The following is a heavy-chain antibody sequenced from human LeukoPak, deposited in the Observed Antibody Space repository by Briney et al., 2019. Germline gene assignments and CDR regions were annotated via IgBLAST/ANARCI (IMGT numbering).Heavy chain of an antibody. J-gene: IGHJ4*02. Sequence: GGSLRLSCAASGFSFSTYCMHWVRQAPGKGPMWVSRICPDGTVTNYADSVKGRFTISRDNSKNTLYLQMNSLRPEDTAVYYCASKSRIQLWFPFDYWGQGTLVTVSS. CDR2: ICPDGTVT. D-gene: IGHD5-18*01. V-gene: IGHV3-74*01. CDR1: GFSFSTYC. CDR3: ASKSRIQLWFPFDY.